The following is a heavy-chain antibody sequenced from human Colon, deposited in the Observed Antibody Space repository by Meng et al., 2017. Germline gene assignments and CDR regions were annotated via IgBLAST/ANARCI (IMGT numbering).Heavy chain of an antibody. D-gene: IGHD3-3*01. J-gene: IGHJ4*02. CDR1: GFSVSSDF. CDR3: ANRFV. V-gene: IGHV3-66*02. Sequence: KLVGGGGGRVQTGWSLRLSWAVAGFSVSSDFMVWVRQAPGKGLEWVSMIHSSAGAFFADSVKGRFTVSTDNSKNTLYLQMNSLRIEDTAVYHCANRFVWGLGTLVTVSS. CDR2: IHSSAGA.